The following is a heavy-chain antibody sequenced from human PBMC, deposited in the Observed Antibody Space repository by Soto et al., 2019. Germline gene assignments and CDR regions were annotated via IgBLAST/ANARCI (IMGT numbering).Heavy chain of an antibody. CDR3: ARHNGPLYVGYYYDMDV. Sequence: SSETLSLTCTVSGGSIRSSSYYWGWIRQPPGKGLEWIGSIYYSGYTYYNPSLKSRVTISVDTSKNQFSLKLSSVTAADTAVYYCARHNGPLYVGYYYDMDVWGQGTTVTVSS. CDR2: IYYSGYT. J-gene: IGHJ6*02. D-gene: IGHD3-16*01. V-gene: IGHV4-39*01. CDR1: GGSIRSSSYY.